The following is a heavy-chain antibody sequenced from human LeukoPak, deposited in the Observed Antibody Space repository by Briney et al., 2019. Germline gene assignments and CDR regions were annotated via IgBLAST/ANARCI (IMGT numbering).Heavy chain of an antibody. CDR2: VFYSGST. CDR1: GGSINNYY. CDR3: ASAGSPYSSSWYEDY. V-gene: IGHV4-59*08. D-gene: IGHD6-13*01. Sequence: SETLSLTCTVSGGSINNYYWTWIRQPPGKGPEWIGYVFYSGSTNYNPSLNSRVTISLDTSENQFSLRLTSVTAADTAVYYCASAGSPYSSSWYEDYWGQGTLVTVSS. J-gene: IGHJ4*02.